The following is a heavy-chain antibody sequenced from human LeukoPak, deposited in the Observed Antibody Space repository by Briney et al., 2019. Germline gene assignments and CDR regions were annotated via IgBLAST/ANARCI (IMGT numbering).Heavy chain of an antibody. CDR3: ARGQTYYDFWSGYYPGWFDP. J-gene: IGHJ5*02. D-gene: IGHD3-3*01. Sequence: SETLSLTCTVSVGSISSGGYYCSWIRQHPGKGLELIGYIYYSGSTYYNPSLKSRVTISVDTSKNQFSLKLSSVTAADTAVYYCARGQTYYDFWSGYYPGWFDPWGEGTLVTVSS. CDR1: VGSISSGGYY. CDR2: IYYSGST. V-gene: IGHV4-31*03.